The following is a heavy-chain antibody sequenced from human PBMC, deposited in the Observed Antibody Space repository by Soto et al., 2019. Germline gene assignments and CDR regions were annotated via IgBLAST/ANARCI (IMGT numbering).Heavy chain of an antibody. Sequence: GGSLRLSCAASGFIFSSYGMHWVRQAPGKGLEWVAVIWYDGSNKYYGDSVKGRFTISRDNSKNTLYLQMNSLRAEDTAVYYCATVTCSSSRCLQPDSWGQGTLVTVSS. J-gene: IGHJ4*02. V-gene: IGHV3-33*01. CDR2: IWYDGSNK. CDR1: GFIFSSYG. CDR3: ATVTCSSSRCLQPDS. D-gene: IGHD2-2*01.